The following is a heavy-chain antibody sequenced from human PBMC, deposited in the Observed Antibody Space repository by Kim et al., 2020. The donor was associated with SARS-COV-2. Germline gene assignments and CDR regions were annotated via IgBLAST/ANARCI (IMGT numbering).Heavy chain of an antibody. D-gene: IGHD3-9*01. CDR3: ALRDYDILTGYNGAFDI. Sequence: ASVKVSCKASGYTFTSYYMHWVRQAPGQGLEWMGIINPSGGSTSYAQKFQGRVTMTRDTSTSTVYMELSSLRSEDTAVYYCALRDYDILTGYNGAFDIWGQGTMVTVSS. CDR1: GYTFTSYY. J-gene: IGHJ3*02. V-gene: IGHV1-46*01. CDR2: INPSGGST.